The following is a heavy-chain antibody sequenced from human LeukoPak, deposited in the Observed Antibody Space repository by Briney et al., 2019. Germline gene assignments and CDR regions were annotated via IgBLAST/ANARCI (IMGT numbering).Heavy chain of an antibody. Sequence: ASVKVSCKACGYTFTGYYMHWVRQAPGQGLEWMGWIKPNSGGTQYAQKFQGRVTMARDTSISTAYMELSRLQSDDTAVYYCASAESHDYGETWGQGTLVTVSS. CDR1: GYTFTGYY. CDR2: IKPNSGGT. J-gene: IGHJ4*02. V-gene: IGHV1-2*02. D-gene: IGHD4-17*01. CDR3: ASAESHDYGET.